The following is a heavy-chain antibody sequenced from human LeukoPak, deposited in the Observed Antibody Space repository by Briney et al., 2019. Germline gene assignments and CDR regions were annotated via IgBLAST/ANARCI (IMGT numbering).Heavy chain of an antibody. CDR1: GYTFTSYG. D-gene: IGHD2-8*02. CDR3: ARVVLYYYYYMDV. V-gene: IGHV1-18*01. J-gene: IGHJ6*03. CDR2: ISAYNGNT. Sequence: EASVKVSCKASGYTFTSYGISWVRQAPGQGLEWMGWISAYNGNTSYAQKLQGRVTMTTDTSTSTAYMELRSLRSDDTAVYYRARVVLYYYYYMDVWGKGTTVTVSS.